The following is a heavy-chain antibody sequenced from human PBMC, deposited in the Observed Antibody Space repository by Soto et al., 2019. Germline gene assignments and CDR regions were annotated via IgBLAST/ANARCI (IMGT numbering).Heavy chain of an antibody. J-gene: IGHJ6*02. D-gene: IGHD3-10*02. V-gene: IGHV4-39*01. Sequence: SETLSLTCTVSGGSISSSSYYWGWIRQPPGKGLEWIGSIYYSGSTYYNPSLKSRVTISVDTSKNQFSLKLSSVTAADTAVYYCARLWSGGRFANSSSPLSYYYYYYGMDVWGQGTTVTVSS. CDR2: IYYSGST. CDR3: ARLWSGGRFANSSSPLSYYYYYYGMDV. CDR1: GGSISSSSYY.